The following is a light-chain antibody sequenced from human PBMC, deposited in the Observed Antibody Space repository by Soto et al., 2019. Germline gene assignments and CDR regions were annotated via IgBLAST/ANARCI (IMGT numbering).Light chain of an antibody. CDR1: ISDVGGYNY. CDR2: EVS. V-gene: IGLV2-14*01. CDR3: SSYTSSSPLI. J-gene: IGLJ2*01. Sequence: QSALTQPASVSGSPGQSITISCTGTISDVGGYNYVSWYQHHPGKAPELMIYEVSNRPSGVSNRFSGSKSGNTASLTISGLQAEDEADYYCSSYTSSSPLIFGGGTKVTVL.